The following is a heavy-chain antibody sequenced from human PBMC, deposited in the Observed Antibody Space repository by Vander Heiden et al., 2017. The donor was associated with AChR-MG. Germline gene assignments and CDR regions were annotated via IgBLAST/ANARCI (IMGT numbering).Heavy chain of an antibody. CDR3: ARPGSGYSWAYAFDI. J-gene: IGHJ3*02. V-gene: IGHV4-34*01. D-gene: IGHD3-22*01. Sequence: QVQLQQWGAGLVKPSETLSLTCAAHGGSFSGYYWSRIRQPPGKGLGWIREINHSGSTNYNPSLKSRVTISVNTSKNQFSLKLSSMAAADTAVYYCARPGSGYSWAYAFDIWGQGTMVTVSS. CDR1: GGSFSGYY. CDR2: INHSGST.